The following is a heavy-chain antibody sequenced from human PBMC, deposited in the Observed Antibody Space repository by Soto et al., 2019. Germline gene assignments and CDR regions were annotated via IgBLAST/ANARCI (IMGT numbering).Heavy chain of an antibody. D-gene: IGHD2-21*01. CDR3: VRVGMIGTVLGSWFDP. Sequence: SETLSLTCAVSGGSINSSNWWTWIRQPAGKGLEWVGRISTSGSTNYNPSLKSRVTMSVDTSKNHFSLNLRSVTAADTAFYYCVRVGMIGTVLGSWFDPWGQGTLVTVSS. J-gene: IGHJ5*02. CDR1: GGSINSSNW. V-gene: IGHV4-4*07. CDR2: ISTSGST.